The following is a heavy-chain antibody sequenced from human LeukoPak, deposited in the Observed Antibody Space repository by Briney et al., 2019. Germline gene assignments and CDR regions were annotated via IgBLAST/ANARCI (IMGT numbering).Heavy chain of an antibody. D-gene: IGHD3-22*01. J-gene: IGHJ3*02. Sequence: GASVKVSCKASGGTFTSYAISWVRQAPGQGLEWMGVIIPIFGTANYAQKFQGRVTITADESTSTAYMELSSLRSEDTAVYYCARDSDVYDSSGYYAFDIWGQGTMVTVSS. CDR1: GGTFTSYA. CDR3: ARDSDVYDSSGYYAFDI. CDR2: IIPIFGTA. V-gene: IGHV1-69*13.